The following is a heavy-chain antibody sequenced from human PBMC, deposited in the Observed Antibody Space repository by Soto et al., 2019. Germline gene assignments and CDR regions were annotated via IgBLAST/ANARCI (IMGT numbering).Heavy chain of an antibody. CDR1: GFSLTTGVW. CDR2: VYLDDDK. CDR3: ATLTADF. J-gene: IGHJ4*02. V-gene: IGHV2-5*02. Sequence: ITLEESGPTLVKPTETLTLTCTFSGFSLTTGVWVGWLRQPPGKALEWLALVYLDDDKHYTTSLMSRLTITKDISKGQVVPTMTNMDPVDTATYYCATLTADFWGPGTLGTVSS.